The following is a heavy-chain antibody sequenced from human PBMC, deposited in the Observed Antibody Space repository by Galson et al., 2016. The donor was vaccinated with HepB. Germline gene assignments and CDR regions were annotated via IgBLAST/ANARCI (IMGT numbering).Heavy chain of an antibody. V-gene: IGHV4-61*03. J-gene: IGHJ3*01. CDR2: IYYTGST. Sequence: SETLSLTCTVSGGSVSSGSYYWSWIRQPPGKGLEWIGYIYYTGSTNYNPSLESRVTISVDTSDNHFSLELSSVTASDTAVYYCAGRSEVLLWFGESHYAFDFWGQGTLVTVSS. D-gene: IGHD3-10*01. CDR3: AGRSEVLLWFGESHYAFDF. CDR1: GGSVSSGSYY.